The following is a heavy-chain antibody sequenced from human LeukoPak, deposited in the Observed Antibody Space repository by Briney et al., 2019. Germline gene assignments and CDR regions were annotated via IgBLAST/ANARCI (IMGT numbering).Heavy chain of an antibody. CDR3: ARVTMVRGVPLYFDY. D-gene: IGHD3-10*01. J-gene: IGHJ4*02. CDR2: IYSGGST. CDR1: GFTVSSNY. Sequence: GGSLRLSCAASGFTVSSNYMSWVRQAPGKGLEWVSVIYSGGSTYYADSVKGRFTISRDNSKNTLYLQMNSLRAEDTAVYYCARVTMVRGVPLYFDYWGQGTLVTVSS. V-gene: IGHV3-53*01.